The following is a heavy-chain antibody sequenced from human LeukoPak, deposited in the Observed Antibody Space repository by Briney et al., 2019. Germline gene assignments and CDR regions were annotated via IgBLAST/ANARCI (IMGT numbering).Heavy chain of an antibody. CDR3: GKEPIVAVNGPV. CDR1: GFTFSNFN. Sequence: GGSLRLSCAASGFTFSNFNMNWVRQAPGKGLEGVSYIGSSTTTLHFADSVKGRLTISRDNSKNTLFLQISSLRGEDTAVYYCGKEPIVAVNGPVWGIGTTVPIFS. J-gene: IGHJ6*04. CDR2: IGSSTTTL. V-gene: IGHV3-48*01. D-gene: IGHD6-13*01.